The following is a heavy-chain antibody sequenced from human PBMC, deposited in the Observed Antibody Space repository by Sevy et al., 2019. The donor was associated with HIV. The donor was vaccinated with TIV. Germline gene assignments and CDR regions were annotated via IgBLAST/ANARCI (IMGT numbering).Heavy chain of an antibody. Sequence: ASVKVSCKASGYTFTSYYMHWVRQAPGQGLEWMGMINPSGGSTSYAQKFQGRVTMTRDTSTSTVYMELSSLRSEDTAVYYCARGPRGVAIYYYYMDVWGKGTTVTVSS. J-gene: IGHJ6*03. CDR1: GYTFTSYY. V-gene: IGHV1-46*01. CDR3: ARGPRGVAIYYYYMDV. CDR2: INPSGGST.